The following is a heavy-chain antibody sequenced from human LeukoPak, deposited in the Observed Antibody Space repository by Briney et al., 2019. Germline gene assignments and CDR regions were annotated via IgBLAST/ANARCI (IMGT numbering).Heavy chain of an antibody. D-gene: IGHD5-12*01. Sequence: SETLSLTCSVSGGSISNYYWSWIRQHPGKGLEWIGYIYYSGSTYYNPSLKSRVTISVDTSKNQFSLKLSSVTAADTAVYYCARVVMSGYDYYFDYWGQGTLVTVSS. CDR1: GGSISNYY. V-gene: IGHV4-59*06. J-gene: IGHJ4*02. CDR2: IYYSGST. CDR3: ARVVMSGYDYYFDY.